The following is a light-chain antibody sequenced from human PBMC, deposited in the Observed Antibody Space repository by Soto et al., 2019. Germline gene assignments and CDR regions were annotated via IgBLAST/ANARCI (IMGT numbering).Light chain of an antibody. V-gene: IGKV3D-20*02. CDR1: QSVNSDY. CDR2: DIS. J-gene: IGKJ5*01. CDR3: QQRSNWPPLT. Sequence: EIVLTQSPGTLSLSPGERATLSCRASQSVNSDYLGWFQQKPGQAPRLLIYDISSRATGIPARFSGSGSGTDFTLTISSLEPEDFAVYYCQQRSNWPPLTFGQGTRPEIK.